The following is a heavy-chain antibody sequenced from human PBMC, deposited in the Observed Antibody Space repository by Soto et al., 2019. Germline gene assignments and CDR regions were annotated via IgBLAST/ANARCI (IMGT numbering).Heavy chain of an antibody. D-gene: IGHD1-26*01. CDR3: ASGTSYLNYYYGMDV. CDR1: GYSFTSYW. Sequence: GDSLKISCKGSGYSFTSYWIGWVRQMPGKGLEWMGIIYPGDSDTRYSPSFQGQVTISADKSISTAYLQWSSLKASDTAMYYCASGTSYLNYYYGMDVWGQGTTVTVSS. CDR2: IYPGDSDT. V-gene: IGHV5-51*01. J-gene: IGHJ6*02.